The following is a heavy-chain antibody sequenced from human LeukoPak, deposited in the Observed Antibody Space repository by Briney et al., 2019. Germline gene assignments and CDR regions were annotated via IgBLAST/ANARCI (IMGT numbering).Heavy chain of an antibody. D-gene: IGHD3-10*01. CDR2: ICYSGST. CDR3: ARERRGSGKNWFDP. Sequence: PSETLSLTCTVSGGSISSYYWSWIRQPPGKGLEWIGYICYSGSTNYNPSLKSRVTISVDTSKNQFSLKLSSVTAADTAVYYCARERRGSGKNWFDPWGQGTLVTVSS. CDR1: GGSISSYY. J-gene: IGHJ5*02. V-gene: IGHV4-59*01.